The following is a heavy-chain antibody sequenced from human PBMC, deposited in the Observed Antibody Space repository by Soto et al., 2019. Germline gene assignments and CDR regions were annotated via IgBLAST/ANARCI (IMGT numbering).Heavy chain of an antibody. CDR3: ARENCSGGSCYYHDAFDI. CDR2: ISAYNGNT. J-gene: IGHJ3*02. CDR1: GYTFTSYG. Sequence: ASVKVSCKASGYTFTSYGISWVRQAPGQGLEWMGWISAYNGNTNYAQKLQGRDTMTTDTSTSTAYMELRSLRSDDTAVYYCARENCSGGSCYYHDAFDIWGQGTMVTVSS. D-gene: IGHD2-15*01. V-gene: IGHV1-18*01.